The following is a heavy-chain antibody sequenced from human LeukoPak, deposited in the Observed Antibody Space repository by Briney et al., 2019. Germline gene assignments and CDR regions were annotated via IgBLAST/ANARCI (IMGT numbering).Heavy chain of an antibody. Sequence: GGSLRLSCAASGFTFSSYSMNWVRQAPGKGLEWVANIKQDGSEKYYVDSVKGRFTISRDNAKNSLYLQMNSLRAEDTAVYYCARGLRRYFDWLLGYWGQGTLVTVSS. J-gene: IGHJ4*02. CDR1: GFTFSSYS. CDR2: IKQDGSEK. D-gene: IGHD3-9*01. CDR3: ARGLRRYFDWLLGY. V-gene: IGHV3-7*01.